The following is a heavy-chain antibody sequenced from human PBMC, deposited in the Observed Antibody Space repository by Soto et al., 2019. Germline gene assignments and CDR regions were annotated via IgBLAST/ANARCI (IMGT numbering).Heavy chain of an antibody. J-gene: IGHJ4*02. V-gene: IGHV5-51*01. CDR2: IFPDDSDT. D-gene: IGHD3-16*01. CDR3: FRGGVTSLTFDY. Sequence: PGESLKISCKASGYIIKNYWIGWVRQMPGQGLEWMGIIFPDDSDTRYSPSFQGHVTISVDKSISTAYVQWSSLKASDSAIYYCFRGGVTSLTFDYWGQGTLVTVS. CDR1: GYIIKNYW.